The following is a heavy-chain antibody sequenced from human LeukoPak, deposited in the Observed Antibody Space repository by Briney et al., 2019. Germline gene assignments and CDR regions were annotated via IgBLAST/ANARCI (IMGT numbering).Heavy chain of an antibody. V-gene: IGHV1-18*01. CDR2: ISAYNGNT. J-gene: IGHJ4*02. CDR3: ARVGSGWYVVGFDY. CDR1: GYTFTSYG. D-gene: IGHD6-19*01. Sequence: GASVKVSCKASGYTFTSYGISWVRQAPGQGLEWMGWISAYNGNTNYAQKLQGRVTMTTDTSTSTAYMELRSLGSGDTAVYYCARVGSGWYVVGFDYWGQGTLVTVSS.